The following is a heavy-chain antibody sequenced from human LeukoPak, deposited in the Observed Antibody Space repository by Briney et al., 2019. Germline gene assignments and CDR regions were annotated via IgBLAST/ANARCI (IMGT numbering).Heavy chain of an antibody. CDR2: ISAYNGNT. D-gene: IGHD6-19*01. Sequence: ASVKVSCKASGYTFTSYGISWVRQAPGQGLEWMGWISAYNGNTNYAQKLQGRVTMTTDTSTSTAYMELRSLRSDDTAVYYCARAQDDIIAVGGFGYWGQGTLVTVSS. V-gene: IGHV1-18*01. CDR3: ARAQDDIIAVGGFGY. CDR1: GYTFTSYG. J-gene: IGHJ4*02.